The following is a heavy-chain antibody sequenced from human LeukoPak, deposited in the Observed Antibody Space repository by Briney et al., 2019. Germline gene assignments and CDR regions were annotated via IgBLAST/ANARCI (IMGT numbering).Heavy chain of an antibody. D-gene: IGHD6-19*01. CDR3: ARDDRGIAVAGFDY. Sequence: SETLSLTCAVYGGSFSGYYWSWIRQPPGKGLEWIGEINHSGSTNYNPSLKSRVTISVDTSKNQFSLKLSSVTAADTAVYYCARDDRGIAVAGFDYWGRGTLVTVSS. CDR1: GGSFSGYY. CDR2: INHSGST. J-gene: IGHJ4*02. V-gene: IGHV4-34*01.